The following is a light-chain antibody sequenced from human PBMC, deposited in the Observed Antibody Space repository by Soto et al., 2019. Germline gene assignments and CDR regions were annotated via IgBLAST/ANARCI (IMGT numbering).Light chain of an antibody. CDR2: GAS. CDR1: QSVSSSS. Sequence: EIVLTQSPGTLFLSPGERATLSCRASQSVSSSSLAWYQQKPGQAPRLLIYGASSRATGIPDRFSGSGSGTDFTLTISRLEPEDFAVYFCQHFGSSPGYTFGQGIKLQIK. CDR3: QHFGSSPGYT. J-gene: IGKJ2*01. V-gene: IGKV3-20*01.